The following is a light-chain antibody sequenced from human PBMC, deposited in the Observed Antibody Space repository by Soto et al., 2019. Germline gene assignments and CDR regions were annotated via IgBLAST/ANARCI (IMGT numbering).Light chain of an antibody. V-gene: IGLV1-47*01. Sequence: QTVVTQPPSASGTPGQRVTISCSGSSSNIGSNYVFWYQHLPGTAPKLPIYRNNQRPSGVPDRFSGSKSGTSASLAISGLRSEDETDYYCAAWDDSLSGVVFGGGTKLTVL. CDR1: SSNIGSNY. CDR2: RNN. CDR3: AAWDDSLSGVV. J-gene: IGLJ2*01.